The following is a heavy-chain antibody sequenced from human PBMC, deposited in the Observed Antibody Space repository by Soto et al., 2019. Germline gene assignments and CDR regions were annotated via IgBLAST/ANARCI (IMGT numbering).Heavy chain of an antibody. D-gene: IGHD5-18*01. J-gene: IGHJ6*02. CDR2: ISYDVRNK. CDR3: AKDHTAMTLRCGDV. CDR1: GSTFSSYA. Sequence: QVQLVESGGGVVQPGRSLRLSCAASGSTFSSYAMHWVRQGPGKGLEWVAVISYDVRNKYYADSVKGRFTISRDNSKNTLYLQMNSLRPEDTAVYYCAKDHTAMTLRCGDVWGQGTPVTVSS. V-gene: IGHV3-30*04.